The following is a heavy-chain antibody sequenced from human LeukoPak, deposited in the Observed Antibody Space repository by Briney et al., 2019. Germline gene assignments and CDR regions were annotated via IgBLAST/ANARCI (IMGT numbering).Heavy chain of an antibody. CDR1: GYTFTSYH. V-gene: IGHV1-8*01. Sequence: GASVTVSCTASGYTFTSYHINWVRQATGQGLEWVGWMNPNNSDIGYAQKFQGRVTMTRSTSIGTAYMELSSLRSEDTAIYYCVRVPPGTTIYAYWGQGTLVTVSS. D-gene: IGHD1-14*01. J-gene: IGHJ4*02. CDR2: MNPNNSDI. CDR3: VRVPPGTTIYAY.